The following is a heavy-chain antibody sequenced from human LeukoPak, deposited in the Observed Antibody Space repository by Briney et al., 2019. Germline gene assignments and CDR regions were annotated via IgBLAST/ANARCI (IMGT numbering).Heavy chain of an antibody. J-gene: IGHJ4*02. CDR3: AIQARGVISYFHY. D-gene: IGHD3-10*01. V-gene: IGHV3-23*01. CDR1: GFTFSNYA. Sequence: GGSLRLSCAASGFTFSNYAMNWVRQAPGKGLERVSTISGSSDSTYYADSVKGRFTISRDNSKNTLYLQVNSLRADDTAVYYCAIQARGVISYFHYWGQGTLVTVSS. CDR2: ISGSSDST.